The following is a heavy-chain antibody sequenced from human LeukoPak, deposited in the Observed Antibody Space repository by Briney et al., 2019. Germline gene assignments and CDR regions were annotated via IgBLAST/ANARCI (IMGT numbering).Heavy chain of an antibody. D-gene: IGHD6-19*01. CDR2: ISGDGGST. J-gene: IGHJ3*02. CDR3: AKDFSPGYSSGWYNAFDI. Sequence: GGSLRLSCAASGFTFDDYAMHWVRQAPGKGLEWVSPISGDGGSTYYADSVKGRFTISRDNSKNSLYLQMNSLRTEDTALYYCAKDFSPGYSSGWYNAFDIWGQGTMVTVSS. CDR1: GFTFDDYA. V-gene: IGHV3-43*02.